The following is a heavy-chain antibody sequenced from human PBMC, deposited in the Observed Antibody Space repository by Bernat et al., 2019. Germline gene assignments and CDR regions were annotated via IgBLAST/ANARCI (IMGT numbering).Heavy chain of an antibody. D-gene: IGHD3/OR15-3a*01. CDR1: GFTLTTYW. CDR2: INSDGSVT. CDR3: ESGLPAADPDVLDI. Sequence: EVQLVESGGGLIQPGGSLRLSCAASGFTLTTYWMHWVRQGPGKGLVWVERINSDGSVTSYAGSVKGRFTISRDNAKSTLYLQMSSLRAEDTAVYYCESGLPAADPDVLDIWGEGTVVAVSS. V-gene: IGHV3-74*01. J-gene: IGHJ3*02.